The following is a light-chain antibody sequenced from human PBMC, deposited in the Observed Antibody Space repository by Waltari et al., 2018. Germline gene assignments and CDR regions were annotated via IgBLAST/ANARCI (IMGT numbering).Light chain of an antibody. J-gene: IGLJ2*01. V-gene: IGLV1-36*01. CDR3: AVWDDSLNGVV. Sequence: QSVLTQPPSVSEAPRQRVTISCSGSRSNTRNNALSWYQQLPGKAPKLLIYYDDLLPSGVSDRFSGSKSGTSASLAISGLQSDDEADYYCAVWDDSLNGVVFGGGTKLTVL. CDR2: YDD. CDR1: RSNTRNNA.